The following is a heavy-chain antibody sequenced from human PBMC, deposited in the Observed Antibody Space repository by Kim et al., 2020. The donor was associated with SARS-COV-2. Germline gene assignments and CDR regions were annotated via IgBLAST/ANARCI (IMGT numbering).Heavy chain of an antibody. D-gene: IGHD5-18*01. CDR2: ISYDGSNK. Sequence: GGSLRLSCAASGFTVSSYAMHWVRQAPGKGLEWVAVISYDGSNKYYADSVKGRFTISRDNSKNTLYLQMNSLRAEDTAVYYCASTPPKGQLSWFDPWGQ. CDR1: GFTVSSYA. CDR3: ASTPPKGQLSWFDP. V-gene: IGHV3-30*04. J-gene: IGHJ5*02.